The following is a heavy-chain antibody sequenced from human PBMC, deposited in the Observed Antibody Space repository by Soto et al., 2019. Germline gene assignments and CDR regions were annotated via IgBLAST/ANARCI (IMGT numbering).Heavy chain of an antibody. D-gene: IGHD4-17*01. Sequence: GGSLRLSCAASGFTFASYAMTWVRQAPGKGLESVAGLYGNSGGIQYSDSVKGRFTISRDNSKNIVYLQMNSLRVEDTAVYFCAKDAVPGDGVWLMDHWGQGTLVTVSS. J-gene: IGHJ4*02. CDR1: GFTFASYA. V-gene: IGHV3-23*01. CDR3: AKDAVPGDGVWLMDH. CDR2: LYGNSGGI.